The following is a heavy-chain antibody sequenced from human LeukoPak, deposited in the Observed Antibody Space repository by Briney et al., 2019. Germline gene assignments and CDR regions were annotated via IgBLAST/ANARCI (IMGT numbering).Heavy chain of an antibody. CDR1: GGTSNFYS. CDR2: IIPIFGTA. CDR3: ARRLGGGGYNWFDP. Sequence: SVKVSCRASGGTSNFYSISWVRQAPGQGLEWMGGIIPIFGTANYAQKFQGRVTITADESTSTAYMELSSLRSEDTAVYYCARRLGGGGYNWFDPWGQGTLVTVS. D-gene: IGHD3-16*01. J-gene: IGHJ5*02. V-gene: IGHV1-69*01.